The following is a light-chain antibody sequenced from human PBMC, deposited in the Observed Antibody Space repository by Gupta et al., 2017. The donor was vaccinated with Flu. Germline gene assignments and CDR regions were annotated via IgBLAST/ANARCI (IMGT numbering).Light chain of an antibody. CDR2: DAS. J-gene: IGKJ5*01. CDR3: RHYNNFPLT. CDR1: QGIYTY. V-gene: IGKV1-33*01. Sequence: DIQMTQSPSSLSASVGDRVTISFQASQGIYTYLNWYQQKPGKAPQLLIYDASHLETGVPSRFSGSGSGKDFIFIINSLQLEDFATYFCRHYNNFPLTFGQGTPMDIK.